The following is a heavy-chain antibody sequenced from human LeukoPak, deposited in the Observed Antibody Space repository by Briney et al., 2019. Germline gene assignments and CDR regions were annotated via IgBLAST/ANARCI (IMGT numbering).Heavy chain of an antibody. Sequence: SETLSLTCAVYGGSFGGYYWSWIRQPPGKGLEWIGEINHSGSTNYNPSLKSRVTISVDTSKNQFSLKLSSVTAADTAVYYCANGRKNYYGSGLDYYYYGMDVWGQGTTVTVSS. V-gene: IGHV4-34*01. CDR1: GGSFGGYY. CDR2: INHSGST. CDR3: ANGRKNYYGSGLDYYYYGMDV. J-gene: IGHJ6*02. D-gene: IGHD3-10*01.